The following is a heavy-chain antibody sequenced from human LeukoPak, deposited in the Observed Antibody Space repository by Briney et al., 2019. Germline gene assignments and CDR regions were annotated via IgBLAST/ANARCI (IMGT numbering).Heavy chain of an antibody. J-gene: IGHJ4*02. Sequence: PGGSLRLSCAVSGFTFSSYWINWVRQAPGKGPEWVASINPDGSEHHYVDSVKGRFTISRDNAKDSLYLQMSSLRVEDTAVYFCVRGRPYWGQGTLVTVSS. CDR3: VRGRPY. CDR2: INPDGSEH. V-gene: IGHV3-7*05. CDR1: GFTFSSYW.